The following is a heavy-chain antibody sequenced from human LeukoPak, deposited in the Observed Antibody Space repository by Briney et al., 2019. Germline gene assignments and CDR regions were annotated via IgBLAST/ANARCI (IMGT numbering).Heavy chain of an antibody. CDR3: TTGLADYYDSAANY. D-gene: IGHD3-22*01. V-gene: IGHV3-15*01. CDR2: MKSKTDGGTT. CDR1: GFTFSNAW. Sequence: GGSLRLSCAASGFTFSNAWMTWVREAPGKGLEWVGRMKSKTDGGTTDYTAPVKGRFTISRDDSIHTLYLQMNSLKTEDTAVYYCTTGLADYYDSAANYWGQGTLVTVSS. J-gene: IGHJ4*02.